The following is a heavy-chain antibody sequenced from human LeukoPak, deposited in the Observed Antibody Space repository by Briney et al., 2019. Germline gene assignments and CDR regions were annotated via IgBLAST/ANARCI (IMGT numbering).Heavy chain of an antibody. D-gene: IGHD6-6*01. CDR2: INPNSGGT. V-gene: IGHV1-2*02. J-gene: IGHJ4*02. CDR1: GYTFTGYY. Sequence: ASVKVSCKASGYTFTGYYMHWVRQAPGQGLEWMGWINPNSGGTNYAQKFQGRVTMTRDTSISTAYMELSRLRSDDTAVYYCARDSEDSSSTPFDYWGQGTLVTVSS. CDR3: ARDSEDSSSTPFDY.